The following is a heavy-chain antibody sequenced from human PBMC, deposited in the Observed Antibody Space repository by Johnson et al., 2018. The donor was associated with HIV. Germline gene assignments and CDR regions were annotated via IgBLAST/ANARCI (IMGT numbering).Heavy chain of an antibody. Sequence: VQLVESGGGLVQPGGSLRLSCAVSGFTFNSYAMSWVRQAPGKGLEWVSAISGSGANTYYADSVKGRFTISRDNSKNTLYLQMNSLRAEDTAVYYCARVEQLGAFDIWGQGTMVTVSS. CDR2: ISGSGANT. CDR1: GFTFNSYA. CDR3: ARVEQLGAFDI. D-gene: IGHD6-6*01. V-gene: IGHV3-23*04. J-gene: IGHJ3*02.